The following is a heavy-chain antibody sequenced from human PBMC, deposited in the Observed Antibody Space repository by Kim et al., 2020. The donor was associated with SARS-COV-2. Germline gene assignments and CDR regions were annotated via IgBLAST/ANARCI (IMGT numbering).Heavy chain of an antibody. Sequence: YSPSRRSRATLFEDTSKNHFSLKLTAVTAADTAVYYCARHNGHRLVRAFDMWGQGTMVTVSS. J-gene: IGHJ3*02. D-gene: IGHD3-9*01. CDR3: ARHNGHRLVRAFDM. V-gene: IGHV4-39*01.